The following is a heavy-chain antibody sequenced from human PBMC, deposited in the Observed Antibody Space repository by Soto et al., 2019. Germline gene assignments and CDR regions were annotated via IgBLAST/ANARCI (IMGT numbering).Heavy chain of an antibody. Sequence: EVQLVQSGGGLVQPGGSLRLSCAASGFTVSDNYMSWVRQAPGKGLEWVSVIYSGGSTYYADSVKGRFTISKDNSKNTLYLQMNSLRAEDTAVYYCARDKWSVWPARWFDPWGQGTLVTVSS. D-gene: IGHD2-8*01. CDR1: GFTVSDNY. CDR3: ARDKWSVWPARWFDP. CDR2: IYSGGST. V-gene: IGHV3-66*01. J-gene: IGHJ5*02.